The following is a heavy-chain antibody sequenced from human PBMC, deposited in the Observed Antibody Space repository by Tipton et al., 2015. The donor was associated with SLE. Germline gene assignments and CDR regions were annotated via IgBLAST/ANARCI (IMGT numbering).Heavy chain of an antibody. CDR2: IIPIFGTA. D-gene: IGHD3-3*01. V-gene: IGHV1-69*05. Sequence: QSGAEVKKPGSSVKVSCKASGGTFSSYAISWVRQAPGQGLEWMGGIIPIFGTANYAQKFQGRVTITTDESTSTAYMELSSLRSEDAAVYYCARGRVDYDFWSGYQYDAFDIWGQGTMVTVSS. J-gene: IGHJ3*02. CDR1: GGTFSSYA. CDR3: ARGRVDYDFWSGYQYDAFDI.